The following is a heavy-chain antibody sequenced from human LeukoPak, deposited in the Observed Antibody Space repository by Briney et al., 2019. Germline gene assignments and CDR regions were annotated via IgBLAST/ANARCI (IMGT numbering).Heavy chain of an antibody. Sequence: PGGSLRLSCAASGFTFSAYWMHWVRQVPGKGLVWVSRIHREGTTTIYADSVKGRFTISRDNGKNTLYLHMNSLRADDTAVYYCARDSDSLLFDYWGQGTLVTVSS. CDR3: ARDSDSLLFDY. D-gene: IGHD3-9*01. V-gene: IGHV3-74*01. J-gene: IGHJ4*02. CDR1: GFTFSAYW. CDR2: IHREGTTT.